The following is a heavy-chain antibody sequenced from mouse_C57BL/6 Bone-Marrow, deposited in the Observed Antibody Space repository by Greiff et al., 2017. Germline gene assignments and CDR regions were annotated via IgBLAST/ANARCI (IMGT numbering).Heavy chain of an antibody. CDR3: SSCECNYFDF. CDR2: IDPEIGDT. V-gene: IGHV14-4*01. J-gene: IGHJ2*01. Sequence: VQLQQSGAELVRPGASVKLSCTASGFTFTDDYIHWVKQRPEQGLEWIGWIDPEIGDTEYASKFQGTATITSDTSSNTAYLQLSSLTSEDTAGDYCSSCECNYFDFWGQGTPLTVAS. CDR1: GFTFTDDY.